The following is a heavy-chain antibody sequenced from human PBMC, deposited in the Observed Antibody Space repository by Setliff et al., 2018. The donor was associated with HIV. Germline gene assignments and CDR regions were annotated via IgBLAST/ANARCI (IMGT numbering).Heavy chain of an antibody. CDR2: ILGSGTT. CDR3: ARVKDPGYIMEYYYGMDV. V-gene: IGHV4-59*01. Sequence: LSLTCTVSGGSISRFYWSWIRQSPGRGLEWIGYILGSGTTNLNPSLWARVTISVDTSKNQFSLKLDSVTAADTAIYYCARVKDPGYIMEYYYGMDVWGQGTTVTVSS. D-gene: IGHD3-10*01. J-gene: IGHJ6*02. CDR1: GGSISRFY.